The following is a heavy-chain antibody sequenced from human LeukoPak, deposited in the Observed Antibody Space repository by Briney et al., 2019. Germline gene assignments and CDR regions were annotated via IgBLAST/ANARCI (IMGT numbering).Heavy chain of an antibody. Sequence: GRSLRLSCAASGFTFRSYWMSWVRQAPGKGLEWVANINQGGSVKYYVDSVKGRFTISRDDAKNSLYVQMNSLRDEDTAVYYCARVGYSGWNLEYWGQGTLVTVSS. J-gene: IGHJ4*02. CDR2: INQGGSVK. D-gene: IGHD5-12*01. CDR3: ARVGYSGWNLEY. CDR1: GFTFRSYW. V-gene: IGHV3-7*01.